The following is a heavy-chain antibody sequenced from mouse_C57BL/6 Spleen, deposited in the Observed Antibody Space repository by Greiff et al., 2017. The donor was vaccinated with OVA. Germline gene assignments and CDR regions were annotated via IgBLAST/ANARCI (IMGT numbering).Heavy chain of an antibody. D-gene: IGHD1-1*02. Sequence: QVQLQQPGAELVKPGASVKVSCKASGYTFTSYWMHWVKQRPGQGLEWIGRIHPYDSDTNYNQKFKGKATLTVDKSSSTAYMQLSRLTSADSAVYYWSIEGCSTVVGRAWCAYWGQGTLVTVSA. CDR2: IHPYDSDT. CDR3: SIEGCSTVVGRAWCAY. V-gene: IGHV1-74*01. CDR1: GYTFTSYW. J-gene: IGHJ3*01.